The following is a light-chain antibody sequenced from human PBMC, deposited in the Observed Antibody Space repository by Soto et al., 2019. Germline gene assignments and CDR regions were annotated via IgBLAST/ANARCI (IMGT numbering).Light chain of an antibody. V-gene: IGKV3-15*01. CDR1: QSVSDN. CDR3: QQYHSWLCT. J-gene: IGKJ1*01. Sequence: EIVLTQSPATLSVSPGERVTLSCRASQSVSDNLAWYQQKPRQAPRFLIYGASTRATGIPSRFSGSGSGTEVTLTISSLQPEDFAVYYGQQYHSWLCTFGQGTKVEIK. CDR2: GAS.